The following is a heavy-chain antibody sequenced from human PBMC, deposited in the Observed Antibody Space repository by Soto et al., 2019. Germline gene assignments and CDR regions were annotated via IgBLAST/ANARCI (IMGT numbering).Heavy chain of an antibody. D-gene: IGHD3-22*01. Sequence: GGSVRLSCAASGFTFSSYGMHWVRQAPGKGLEWVAVIWYDGSNKYYADSVKGRFTISRDNSKNTLHLQMNSLRAEDTAVYYCAREIYASSGYSYFSYYYYYGMDVWGQGTTVTVSS. CDR3: AREIYASSGYSYFSYYYYYGMDV. J-gene: IGHJ6*02. V-gene: IGHV3-33*01. CDR2: IWYDGSNK. CDR1: GFTFSSYG.